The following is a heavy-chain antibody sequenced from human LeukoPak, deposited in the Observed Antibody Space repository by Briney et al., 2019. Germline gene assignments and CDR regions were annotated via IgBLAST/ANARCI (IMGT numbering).Heavy chain of an antibody. J-gene: IGHJ4*02. Sequence: SVKVSCKASGGTFSSYAISWVRQAPGQGLEWMGRIIPILGIANYAQKFQGRVTITADKSTSTAYMELSSLRSEDTAVYYCAREADRDFWSGYYMDYRGQGTLVTVSS. CDR3: AREADRDFWSGYYMDY. V-gene: IGHV1-69*04. CDR2: IIPILGIA. D-gene: IGHD3-3*01. CDR1: GGTFSSYA.